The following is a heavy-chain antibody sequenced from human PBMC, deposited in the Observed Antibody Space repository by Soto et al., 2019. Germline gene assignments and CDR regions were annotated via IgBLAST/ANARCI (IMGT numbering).Heavy chain of an antibody. Sequence: QVQLVQSGAEVKKPGASVKVSCKASGYTFTSYAMHWVRQAPGQRLEWMGWINAGNGNTKYSHKFQGRVTITRDTSASTAYMELSSLRSEDTAVYYCARALSNWFDPWGQGTLVTVSS. CDR2: INAGNGNT. V-gene: IGHV1-3*01. J-gene: IGHJ5*02. CDR1: GYTFTSYA. CDR3: ARALSNWFDP.